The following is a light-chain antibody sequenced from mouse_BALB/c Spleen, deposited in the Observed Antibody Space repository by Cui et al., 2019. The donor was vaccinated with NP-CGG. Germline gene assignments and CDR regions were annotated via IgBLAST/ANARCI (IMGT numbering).Light chain of an antibody. CDR1: IGAVTTSNY. J-gene: IGLJ1*01. CDR2: GTN. Sequence: QAVVPQESALTTSPGETVTLTCRSSIGAVTTSNYANWVQEKPDHLFTGLIGGTNNRVPGVPARFSGSLIGDKAALTITGAQTDDEAIYFCALWYSNHWVFGGGTKLTVL. CDR3: ALWYSNHWV. V-gene: IGLV1*01.